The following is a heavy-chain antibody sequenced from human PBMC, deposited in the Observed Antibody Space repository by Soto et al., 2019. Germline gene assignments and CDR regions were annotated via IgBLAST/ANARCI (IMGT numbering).Heavy chain of an antibody. CDR3: ARDGPRGIVVVTAIFDY. CDR1: GFTFSSYW. V-gene: IGHV3-74*01. CDR2: INSDGSST. J-gene: IGHJ4*02. D-gene: IGHD2-21*02. Sequence: PGGSLRLSCAASGFTFSSYWMHWVRQAPGKGLVWVSRINSDGSSTSYADSVKGRFTISRDNAKNTLYLQKNSLRAEDTAVYYCARDGPRGIVVVTAIFDYWGQGTLVTVSS.